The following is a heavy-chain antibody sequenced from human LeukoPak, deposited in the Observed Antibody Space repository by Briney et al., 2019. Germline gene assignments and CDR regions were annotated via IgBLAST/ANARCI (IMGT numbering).Heavy chain of an antibody. V-gene: IGHV1-2*04. CDR3: ARGSPSYAQWHFDL. CDR2: IIPNTGGT. CDR1: GYTITHYY. J-gene: IGHJ2*01. Sequence: GASVKVSCKASGYTITHYYLHWVRQAPGQGLEWMGWIIPNTGGTNYAQKFQDWVTMSSDTSISTAYMELSSLRSDDTAVYYCARGSPSYAQWHFDLWGRGTLVTVSS. D-gene: IGHD2/OR15-2a*01.